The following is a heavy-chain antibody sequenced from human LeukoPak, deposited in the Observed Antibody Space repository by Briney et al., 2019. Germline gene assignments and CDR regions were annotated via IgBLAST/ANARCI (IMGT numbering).Heavy chain of an antibody. CDR3: ARSGDDYFDY. CDR2: IKQDGSKK. J-gene: IGHJ4*02. Sequence: PGGSLRLSCVASGFPFSSYWMTWVRQAPGKGLEWVANIKQDGSKKSYVDSVKGRFTISRDNAKNSLYLQVNSLRAEDTAVYYCARSGDDYFDYWGQGTLVTVSS. CDR1: GFPFSSYW. D-gene: IGHD3-10*01. V-gene: IGHV3-7*01.